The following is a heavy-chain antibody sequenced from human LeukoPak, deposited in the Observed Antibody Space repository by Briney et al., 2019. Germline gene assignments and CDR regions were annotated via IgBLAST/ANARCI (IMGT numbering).Heavy chain of an antibody. CDR1: GFTFSSYG. J-gene: IGHJ6*02. Sequence: PGRSLRLSCAASGFTFSSYGMHWVRQAPGKGLEWVAVISYDGSNKYYADSVKGRFTISRDNSKNTLYLQMNSLRAEDTAVYYCAKDQEDYYYYGMDVWGQGTTVTVSS. CDR2: ISYDGSNK. V-gene: IGHV3-30*18. CDR3: AKDQEDYYYYGMDV.